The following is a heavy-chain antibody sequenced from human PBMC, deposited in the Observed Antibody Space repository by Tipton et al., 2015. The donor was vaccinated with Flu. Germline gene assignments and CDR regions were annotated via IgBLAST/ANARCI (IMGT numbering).Heavy chain of an antibody. CDR2: IYYSGAT. CDR3: ARDLGVSGSLFYYYYVMGV. Sequence: TLSLTCTVSGDSISSSNYYWGWIRQPPGKGLEWIGSIYYSGATYYSPSLKTRVTVSVDTSKNQFSLKLSSVTAADTAVYYCARDLGVSGSLFYYYYVMGVWGQGTTVTVSS. V-gene: IGHV4-39*07. D-gene: IGHD1-26*01. CDR1: GDSISSSNYY. J-gene: IGHJ6*02.